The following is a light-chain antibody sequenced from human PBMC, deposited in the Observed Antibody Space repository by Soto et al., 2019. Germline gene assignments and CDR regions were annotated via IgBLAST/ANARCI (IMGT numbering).Light chain of an antibody. J-gene: IGKJ1*01. V-gene: IGKV3-20*01. CDR3: QQYGSSSWT. Sequence: EIVLTQSPGTLSLSPGERATLSCRASQSVSSSYLAWYQQKPGQAPRLLIYGTSSRATAIPDRFSGSGSGTDFTLPISSLEPEDFAVYYCQQYGSSSWTFGQGTKVEIK. CDR1: QSVSSSY. CDR2: GTS.